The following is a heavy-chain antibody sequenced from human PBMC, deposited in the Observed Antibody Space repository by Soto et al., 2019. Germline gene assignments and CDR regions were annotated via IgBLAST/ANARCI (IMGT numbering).Heavy chain of an antibody. J-gene: IGHJ3*02. CDR2: IYPGDSDS. Sequence: GESLKISCKGSWYTFTDYLIGCVRQLPGKGLEWVVIIYPGDSDSRYSPSFQGQVTITADKSTITAYLQWNTLKPSETAIYFCASDSNCNGGNCPRGGFDMWGQGTLVTVSS. CDR1: WYTFTDYL. D-gene: IGHD2-15*01. CDR3: ASDSNCNGGNCPRGGFDM. V-gene: IGHV5-51*01.